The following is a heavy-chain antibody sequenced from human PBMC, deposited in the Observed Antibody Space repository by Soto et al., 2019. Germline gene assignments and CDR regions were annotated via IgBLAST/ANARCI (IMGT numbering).Heavy chain of an antibody. CDR3: ARESYGAHFFDY. CDR2: INHSGTA. Sequence: QVQLQQWGAGLLKPSETLSLNCTVQGGSFSTYYWSWVRQPPGKGLEWIGEINHSGTANYNPSLKSRVTMSVDTSRNQFSLKVSSVTAADTAVYYCARESYGAHFFDYWGQGTLVTVSS. V-gene: IGHV4-34*01. J-gene: IGHJ4*02. CDR1: GGSFSTYY. D-gene: IGHD3-10*01.